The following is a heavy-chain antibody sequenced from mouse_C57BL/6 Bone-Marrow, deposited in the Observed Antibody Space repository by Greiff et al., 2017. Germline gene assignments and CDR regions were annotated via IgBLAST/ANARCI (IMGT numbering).Heavy chain of an antibody. D-gene: IGHD1-1*01. CDR1: GFNIKDDY. CDR3: TVLLRSY. V-gene: IGHV14-4*01. Sequence: VQLQQSGAELVRPGASVELSCTASGFNIKDDYMHWVKQRPEQGLEWIGWIDPENGDTEYASKFQGKATITADTSSNTAYLQLSSLTSEDTAVYYCTVLLRSYWGQGTLVTVSA. J-gene: IGHJ3*01. CDR2: IDPENGDT.